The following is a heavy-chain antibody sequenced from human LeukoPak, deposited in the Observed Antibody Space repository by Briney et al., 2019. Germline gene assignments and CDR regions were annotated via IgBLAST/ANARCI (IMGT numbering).Heavy chain of an antibody. CDR1: GFTFSSYS. Sequence: PGGSLRLSCAASGFTFSSYSMNWVRQAPGRGLEWVSSISSSGTYIYYADSVKGRFTISRDNAKNSLYVQMNSLRAEDTAVYYCARRYCSSTNCYAFDSWGQGTLVTVSS. CDR3: ARRYCSSTNCYAFDS. J-gene: IGHJ4*02. CDR2: ISSSGTYI. V-gene: IGHV3-21*01. D-gene: IGHD2-2*01.